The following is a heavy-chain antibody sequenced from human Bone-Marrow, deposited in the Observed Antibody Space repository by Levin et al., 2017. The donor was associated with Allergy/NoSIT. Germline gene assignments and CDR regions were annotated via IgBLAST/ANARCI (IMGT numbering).Heavy chain of an antibody. D-gene: IGHD3-16*01. Sequence: HGESLKISCKASGYTLTNYWIGWVRQMPGKGLEWMGIIYPDDSDTKFSPSFQGQVTLSVDKSISPAYLQWSSLKASDTAMYYCATMTMFGGETSRVAWYDAFEIWGQGTMVTVSS. V-gene: IGHV5-51*01. CDR2: IYPDDSDT. J-gene: IGHJ3*02. CDR3: ATMTMFGGETSRVAWYDAFEI. CDR1: GYTLTNYW.